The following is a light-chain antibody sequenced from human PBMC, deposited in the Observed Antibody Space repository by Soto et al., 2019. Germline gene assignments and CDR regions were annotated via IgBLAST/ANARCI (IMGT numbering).Light chain of an antibody. V-gene: IGLV1-47*01. CDR2: RNN. J-gene: IGLJ3*02. Sequence: QPVLTQPPSASGTPGQRVTISCSGSSSDIGSNYINWYQQLPGTAPKLLIYRNNQRPSGVPDRFSGSKSGTSASLAISGLRSEDDAEYYCAAWDDSLSGWVFGGGTKVTVL. CDR1: SSDIGSNY. CDR3: AAWDDSLSGWV.